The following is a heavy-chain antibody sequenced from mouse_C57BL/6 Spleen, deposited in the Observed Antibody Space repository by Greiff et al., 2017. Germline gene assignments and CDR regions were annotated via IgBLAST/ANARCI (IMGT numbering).Heavy chain of an antibody. J-gene: IGHJ4*01. V-gene: IGHV1-18*01. CDR2: INPNNGGT. D-gene: IGHD1-3*01. CDR1: GYTFTDYN. Sequence: EVKLVESGPELVKPGASVKIPCKASGYTFTDYNMDWVKQSHGKSLEWIGDINPNNGGTIYNQKFKGKATLTVDKSSSTAYMELRSLTSEDTAFYCCARGELLYAMENWGQRTSVTVSS. CDR3: ARGELLYAMEN.